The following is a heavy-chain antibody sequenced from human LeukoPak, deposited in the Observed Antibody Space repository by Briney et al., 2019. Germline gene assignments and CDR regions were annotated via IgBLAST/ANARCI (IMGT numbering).Heavy chain of an antibody. Sequence: GGSLRLSCAASGITFSSYAMTWVRQAPGKGLEWVSVISGSGDSTYYGDSVKGRFTISRDNSKNTLYLQMNSLRAEDTAVYYCAKGPLESNWNWLDPWGQGTLVTVSS. CDR1: GITFSSYA. CDR3: AKGPLESNWNWLDP. CDR2: ISGSGDST. V-gene: IGHV3-23*01. J-gene: IGHJ5*02. D-gene: IGHD1-1*01.